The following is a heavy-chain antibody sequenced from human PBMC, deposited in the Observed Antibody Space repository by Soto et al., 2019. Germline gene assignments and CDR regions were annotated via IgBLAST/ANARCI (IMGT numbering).Heavy chain of an antibody. CDR3: ARKGRVVVVPAAINGMDV. CDR2: ISYDGSNK. J-gene: IGHJ6*02. D-gene: IGHD2-2*02. V-gene: IGHV3-30-3*01. CDR1: GFTFSSYA. Sequence: GGSLRLSCAASGFTFSSYAMHWVRQAPGKGLEWVAVISYDGSNKYYADSVKGRFTISRDNSKNTLYLQMNSLRAEDTAVYYCARKGRVVVVPAAINGMDVWGQGTTVTVSS.